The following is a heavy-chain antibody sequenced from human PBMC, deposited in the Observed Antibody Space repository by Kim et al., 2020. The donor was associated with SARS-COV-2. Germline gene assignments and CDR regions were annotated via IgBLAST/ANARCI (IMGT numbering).Heavy chain of an antibody. CDR3: ARRGDRSVYYYGMDV. Sequence: GESLKISCKGSGYSFTSYWISWVRQMPGKGLEWMGRIDPSDSYTNYSPSFQGHVTISADKSISTAYLQWSSLKASDTAMYYCARRGDRSVYYYGMDVWGQGTTVTVSS. J-gene: IGHJ6*02. D-gene: IGHD3-10*01. V-gene: IGHV5-10-1*01. CDR1: GYSFTSYW. CDR2: IDPSDSYT.